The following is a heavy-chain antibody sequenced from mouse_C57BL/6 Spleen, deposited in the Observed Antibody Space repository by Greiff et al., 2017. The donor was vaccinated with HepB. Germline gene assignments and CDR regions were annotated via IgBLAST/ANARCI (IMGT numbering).Heavy chain of an antibody. J-gene: IGHJ2*01. CDR2: IYPSDSET. D-gene: IGHD2-4*01. CDR1: GYTFTSYW. V-gene: IGHV1-61*01. CDR3: ATMITNYFDY. Sequence: QVQLQQPGAELVRPGSSVKLSCKASGYTFTSYWMDWVKQRPGQGLEWIGNIYPSDSETHYNQKFKDKATLTVDKSSSTAYMQLSSLTSDDSAVYYCATMITNYFDYWGQGTTLTVSS.